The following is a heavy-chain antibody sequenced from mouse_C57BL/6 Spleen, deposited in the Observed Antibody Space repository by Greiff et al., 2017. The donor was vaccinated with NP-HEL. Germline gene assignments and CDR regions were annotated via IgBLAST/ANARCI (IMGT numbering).Heavy chain of an antibody. CDR1: GFTFSDYG. V-gene: IGHV5-17*01. CDR2: ISSGSSTI. Sequence: EVQLVESGGGLVKPGGSLKLSCAASGFTFSDYGMHWVRQAPEKGLEWVAYISSGSSTIYYADTVKGRFTISRDNAKNTLFLQMTSLRSEDTAMYYCARGHFGVWGTGTTVTVSS. CDR3: ARGHFGV. J-gene: IGHJ1*03.